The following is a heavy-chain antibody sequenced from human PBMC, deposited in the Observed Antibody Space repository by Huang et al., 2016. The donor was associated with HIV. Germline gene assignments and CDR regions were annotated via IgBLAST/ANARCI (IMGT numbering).Heavy chain of an antibody. J-gene: IGHJ4*02. CDR1: GYSFTTYA. CDR2: INPGNGNT. Sequence: QVQLVQSGAEVKKPGASVKVSCKASGYSFTTYALRWVRQAPGHRLEWMGWINPGNGNTKYSQKFQGRVTITRDTSASTVYMEVSSLTFEDTAVYYCAREFVIFGAPLWPAYWGQGTLISVSS. V-gene: IGHV1-3*01. CDR3: AREFVIFGAPLWPAY. D-gene: IGHD2-21*01.